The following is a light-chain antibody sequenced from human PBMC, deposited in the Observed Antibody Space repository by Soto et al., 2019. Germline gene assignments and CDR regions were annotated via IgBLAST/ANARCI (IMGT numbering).Light chain of an antibody. CDR2: GAS. CDR3: QQYGSSPHT. Sequence: EIVLTQSPGTLSLSPGERATLSCRASQSVSSSYLAWYQQKPGQAPRLLIYGASSRATGIPDRFSGSGSGTDFTLTSSILEPEDFAVYYCQQYGSSPHTFGQGTKLEIK. CDR1: QSVSSSY. J-gene: IGKJ2*01. V-gene: IGKV3-20*01.